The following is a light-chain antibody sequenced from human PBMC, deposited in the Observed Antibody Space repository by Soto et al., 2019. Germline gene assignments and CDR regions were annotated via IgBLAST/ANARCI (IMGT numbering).Light chain of an antibody. V-gene: IGKV3-15*01. CDR3: QQYNNWPQT. CDR2: GAS. J-gene: IGKJ1*01. CDR1: QSVSSN. Sequence: EIVMTQSPATLSVSPGERATLSCRASQSVSSNLAWYQQKPGQAPRLLIYGASTRATGIPARFSGSGSGTEFTLTISNLQSEDFAVYYCQQYNNWPQTFGQGTKV.